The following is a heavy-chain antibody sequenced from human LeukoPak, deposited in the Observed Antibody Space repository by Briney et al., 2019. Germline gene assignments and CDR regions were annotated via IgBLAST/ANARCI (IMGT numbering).Heavy chain of an antibody. CDR1: GYTFTDYY. J-gene: IGHJ2*01. D-gene: IGHD1-26*01. V-gene: IGHV1-69-2*01. Sequence: ASVKISCKVSGYTFTDYYMHWVQQAPGKGPEWMGLVDPEDGETIYAEKFQGRVTITADTSTDTAYMELSSLRSEDTAVYYCATDFHSGSYGNWYFDLWGRGTLVTVSS. CDR3: ATDFHSGSYGNWYFDL. CDR2: VDPEDGET.